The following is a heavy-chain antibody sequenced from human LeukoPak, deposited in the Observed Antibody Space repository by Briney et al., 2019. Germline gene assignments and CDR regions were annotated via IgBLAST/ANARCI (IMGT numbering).Heavy chain of an antibody. CDR2: IYYSGTT. Sequence: SETLSLTCTVSGGSISSYYWSWIRQPPGKGLEWIGYIYYSGTTNYNPSLKSRVTISVDTSRNQFSLKLSSVTAADTAVYYCARGVYIPAAQYGYWGQGTLVTVSS. V-gene: IGHV4-59*01. D-gene: IGHD6-13*01. CDR1: GGSISSYY. CDR3: ARGVYIPAAQYGY. J-gene: IGHJ4*02.